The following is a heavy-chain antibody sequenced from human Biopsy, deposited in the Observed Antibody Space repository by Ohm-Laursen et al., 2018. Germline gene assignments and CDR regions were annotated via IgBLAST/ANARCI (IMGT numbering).Heavy chain of an antibody. Sequence: SDTLSLTCAVYGGSFNGYFWSWIRQPPGKGLEWIGDITQSGSTNYSPSLKSQVTISVDTAKKQFSLSLRSVTAADTAVYYCARVPLPGIGAAYQGRLLYGMDVWGQGTTVSVSS. D-gene: IGHD6-13*01. CDR3: ARVPLPGIGAAYQGRLLYGMDV. CDR2: ITQSGST. V-gene: IGHV4-34*01. J-gene: IGHJ6*02. CDR1: GGSFNGYF.